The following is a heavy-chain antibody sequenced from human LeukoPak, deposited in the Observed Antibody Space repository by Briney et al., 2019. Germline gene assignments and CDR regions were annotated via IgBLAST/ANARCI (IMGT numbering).Heavy chain of an antibody. CDR2: IYTSGST. CDR3: ARHYCSGGSCYNDY. D-gene: IGHD2-15*01. V-gene: IGHV4-4*07. Sequence: SETLSLTCTVSGGSISSYYWSWIRQPAGKGLEWIGRIYTSGSTNYNPSLKSRVTMSVDTSKNQFSLKLSSVTAADTAVYYCARHYCSGGSCYNDYWGQGTLVTVSS. J-gene: IGHJ4*02. CDR1: GGSISSYY.